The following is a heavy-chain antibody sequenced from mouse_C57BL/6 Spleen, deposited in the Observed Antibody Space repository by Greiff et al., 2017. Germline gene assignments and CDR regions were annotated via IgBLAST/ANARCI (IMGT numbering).Heavy chain of an antibody. CDR3: TRSGAYYSNFSYAMDY. CDR2: IDPETGGT. CDR1: GYTFTDYE. D-gene: IGHD2-5*01. J-gene: IGHJ4*01. V-gene: IGHV1-15*01. Sequence: VQLQQSGAELVRPGASVTLSCKASGYTFTDYEMHWVKQTPVHGLEWIGAIDPETGGTAYNQKFKGKAILTADKSSSTAYMELRSLTSEDSAVYYCTRSGAYYSNFSYAMDYWGQGTSVTVSS.